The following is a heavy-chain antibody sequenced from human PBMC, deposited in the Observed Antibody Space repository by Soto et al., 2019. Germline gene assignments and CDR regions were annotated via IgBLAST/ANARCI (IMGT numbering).Heavy chain of an antibody. CDR1: GFTFSSYG. V-gene: IGHV3-33*01. CDR2: IWYDGSNK. Sequence: GGSLRLSCAASGFTFSSYGMHWVRQAPGKGLEWVAVIWYDGSNKYYADSVKGRFTISRDNSKNTLYLQMNSLRAEDTAVYYCARVLTYYYDSSGYYATGGPDYWGQGTLVTV. J-gene: IGHJ4*02. D-gene: IGHD3-22*01. CDR3: ARVLTYYYDSSGYYATGGPDY.